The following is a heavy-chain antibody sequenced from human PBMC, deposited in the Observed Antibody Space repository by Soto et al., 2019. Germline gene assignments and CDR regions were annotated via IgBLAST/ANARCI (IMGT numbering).Heavy chain of an antibody. Sequence: SETLSLTGAISGGSVSSNSAAWNWIRQSPSRGLEWLGRTYYRSKWFNNYALSVKSRITINPDTSKNQFSLQLNSVTPEDTAVYYCQRGDQGTDYWCPGPLVSVFS. CDR3: QRGDQGTDY. D-gene: IGHD3-16*01. CDR2: TYYRSKWFN. V-gene: IGHV6-1*01. J-gene: IGHJ4*02. CDR1: GGSVSSNSAA.